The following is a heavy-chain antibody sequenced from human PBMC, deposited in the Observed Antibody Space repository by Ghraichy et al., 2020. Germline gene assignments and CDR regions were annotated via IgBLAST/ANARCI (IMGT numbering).Heavy chain of an antibody. Sequence: GGSLRLSCAASGFTFSSYEMNWVRQAPGKGLEWVSYISSSGSTIHYADSAKGRFTISRDNAKNSLYLQMNSLRAEDTAVYYCARDGTPNWSGHLYFDDWGQGTLVTVSS. CDR2: ISSSGSTI. J-gene: IGHJ4*02. CDR3: ARDGTPNWSGHLYFDD. D-gene: IGHD3-3*01. V-gene: IGHV3-48*03. CDR1: GFTFSSYE.